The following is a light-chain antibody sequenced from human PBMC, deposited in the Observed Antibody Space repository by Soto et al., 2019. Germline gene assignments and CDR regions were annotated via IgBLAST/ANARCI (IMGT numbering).Light chain of an antibody. CDR3: TSYTSSDTYV. CDR2: DVS. J-gene: IGLJ1*01. CDR1: NSDVGAYNY. Sequence: QSALTQPASVSGSPGQSITISCTGTNSDVGAYNYVFWYQQHPVKTPKLMIYDVSNRPSGVSNRFSGSKSGNKASLTISGLQDEDEADYYCTSYTSSDTYVFGTGTKVTVL. V-gene: IGLV2-14*03.